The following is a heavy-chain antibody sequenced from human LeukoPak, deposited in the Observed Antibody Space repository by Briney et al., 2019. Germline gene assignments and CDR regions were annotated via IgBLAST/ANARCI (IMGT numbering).Heavy chain of an antibody. CDR2: IYYSGST. CDR1: GGSISSYY. D-gene: IGHD3-3*01. CDR3: ALLGSGSSFDY. V-gene: IGHV4-59*01. Sequence: SETLSLTCTVSGGSISSYYWSWIRQPPGKGLEWIGYIYYSGSTNYNPSLKSRVTISVDTSKNQFSLKLSSVTAEDTAVYYCALLGSGSSFDYWGQGTWSPSPQ. J-gene: IGHJ4*02.